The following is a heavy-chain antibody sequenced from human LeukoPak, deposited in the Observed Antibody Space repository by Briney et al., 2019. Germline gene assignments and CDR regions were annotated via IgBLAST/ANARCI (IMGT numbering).Heavy chain of an antibody. J-gene: IGHJ4*02. Sequence: SQTLSLTCTVSGGSISRYHWSWVRQPPGKGLEWIGYIYSSGSTNYNPSLKSRVTISLDTSKNQFSLRLSSVTAADTAMYYCARQDYTTGWYFLDQWGQGTLVTVSS. CDR2: IYSSGST. V-gene: IGHV4-59*01. CDR1: GGSISRYH. CDR3: ARQDYTTGWYFLDQ. D-gene: IGHD6-19*01.